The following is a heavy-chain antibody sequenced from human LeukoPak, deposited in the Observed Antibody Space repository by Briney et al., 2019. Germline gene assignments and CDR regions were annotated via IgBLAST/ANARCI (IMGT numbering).Heavy chain of an antibody. Sequence: GGSLRLSCAASGFTFSSYWMYWVRQAPGKGLVWVSRINSDGKTTNYADSVKGRFTISRDNAKNTLYLQMNSLRAEDTAAYYCTRDITLTRGGRSDYWGQGTLVTVSS. CDR3: TRDITLTRGGRSDY. J-gene: IGHJ4*02. CDR1: GFTFSSYW. D-gene: IGHD3-10*01. V-gene: IGHV3-74*01. CDR2: INSDGKTT.